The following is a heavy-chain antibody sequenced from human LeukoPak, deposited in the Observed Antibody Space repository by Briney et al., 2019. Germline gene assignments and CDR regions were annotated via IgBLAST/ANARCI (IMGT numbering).Heavy chain of an antibody. V-gene: IGHV3-23*01. CDR3: ANQPDYGDYN. D-gene: IGHD4-17*01. J-gene: IGHJ4*02. Sequence: GGSLRLSCAVSGFTFSICAMSWVRQAPGKGLEWVSTISGSGDSTYYADSVKGRFTISRDNSNNRLYLQMNRLRAADTAIYHCANQPDYGDYNWGQGTLVTVSS. CDR2: ISGSGDST. CDR1: GFTFSICA.